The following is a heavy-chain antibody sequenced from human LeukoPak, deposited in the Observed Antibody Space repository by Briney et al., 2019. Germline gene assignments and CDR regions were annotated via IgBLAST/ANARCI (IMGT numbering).Heavy chain of an antibody. V-gene: IGHV1-2*06. CDR1: GYTFTGYY. J-gene: IGHJ4*02. D-gene: IGHD6-6*01. CDR3: ARDGGYSSSSGY. Sequence: ASVKVSCKASGYTFTGYYMHWVRQAPGQGLGWMGRINPNSGGTNYAQKFQGRVTMTRDTSISTAYMELSRLRSDDTAVYYCARDGGYSSSSGYWGQGTLVTVSS. CDR2: INPNSGGT.